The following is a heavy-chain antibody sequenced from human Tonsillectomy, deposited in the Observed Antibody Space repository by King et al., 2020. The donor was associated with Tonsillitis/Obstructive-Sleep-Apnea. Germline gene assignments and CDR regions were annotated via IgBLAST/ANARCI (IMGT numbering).Heavy chain of an antibody. CDR3: ARDGGYCSSTSCLRYYFDY. J-gene: IGHJ4*02. V-gene: IGHV3-33*01. D-gene: IGHD2-2*01. CDR1: EFTFSSYG. CDR2: IWYDGSNK. Sequence: VQLVESGGGVVQPGGSLRLSCAASEFTFSSYGMHWVRQAPGKGLEWVAGIWYDGSNKYYADSVKGRFTISRDNSKNTLYLQMNSLRAEDTAVYYCARDGGYCSSTSCLRYYFDYWGQGTLVTVSS.